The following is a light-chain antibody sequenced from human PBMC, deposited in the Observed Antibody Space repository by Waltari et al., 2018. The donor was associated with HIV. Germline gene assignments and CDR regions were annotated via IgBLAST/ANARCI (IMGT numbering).Light chain of an antibody. CDR2: EVS. J-gene: IGLJ3*02. CDR1: SSHIGASNL. Sequence: QSALTQPDSVSGSHGPSLTIPCTCTSSHIGASNLVSWHQPHPGKAPKTLIYEVSQRPSGVSNRFSGSKSGNTASLTISGLQAEDEADYYCCSYAGSSTLVFGGGTKVTVL. CDR3: CSYAGSSTLV. V-gene: IGLV2-23*02.